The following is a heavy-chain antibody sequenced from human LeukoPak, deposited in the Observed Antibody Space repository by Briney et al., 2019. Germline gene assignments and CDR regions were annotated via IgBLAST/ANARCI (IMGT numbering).Heavy chain of an antibody. J-gene: IGHJ5*02. V-gene: IGHV4-59*12. CDR2: IYYSGST. CDR3: ARRVTGIAVAGTFWFDP. D-gene: IGHD6-19*01. Sequence: SETLSLTCTVSGGSISSYYWSWIRQPPGKGLEWIGYIYYSGSTNYNPSLKSRVTISVDTSKNQFSLKLSSVTAADTAVYYCARRVTGIAVAGTFWFDPWGQGTLVTVSS. CDR1: GGSISSYY.